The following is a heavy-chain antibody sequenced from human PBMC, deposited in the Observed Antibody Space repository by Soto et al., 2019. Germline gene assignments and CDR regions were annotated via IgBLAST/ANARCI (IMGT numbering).Heavy chain of an antibody. V-gene: IGHV4-31*03. Sequence: QVQLRESGPGLVKPSQTLSLTCTVSGGSISSGDYYWSWIRQHPGKGLEWIGYIYYSGSTYYNPSIKSRVTISVDRSKNQFSLKLSSVTAADTAVYYCARWWSGSRQGFDPWGQGTLVTVSS. CDR1: GGSISSGDYY. CDR3: ARWWSGSRQGFDP. CDR2: IYYSGST. J-gene: IGHJ5*02. D-gene: IGHD3-3*01.